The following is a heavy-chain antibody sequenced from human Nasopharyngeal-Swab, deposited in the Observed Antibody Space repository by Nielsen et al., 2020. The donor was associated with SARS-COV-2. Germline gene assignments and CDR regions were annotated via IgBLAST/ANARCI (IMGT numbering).Heavy chain of an antibody. J-gene: IGHJ6*02. CDR1: GFTFSSDA. V-gene: IGHV3-23*01. D-gene: IGHD5-18*01. Sequence: GESLKISCAASGFTFSSDAMSWVRQAPGKGLEGVSAISGSGGSTYYADSVKGRFTISRDNSKNTLYLQMNSLRAEDTAVYYCARLEGGRGYSYGDYYYYYGMDVWGQGTTVTVSS. CDR3: ARLEGGRGYSYGDYYYYYGMDV. CDR2: ISGSGGST.